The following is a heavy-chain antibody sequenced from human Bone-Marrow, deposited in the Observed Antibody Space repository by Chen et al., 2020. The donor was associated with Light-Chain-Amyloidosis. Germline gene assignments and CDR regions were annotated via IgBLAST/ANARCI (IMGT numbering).Heavy chain of an antibody. CDR2: INHSGST. D-gene: IGHD4-17*01. Sequence: QVQLQQWGAGLLKPSETLSLTCAVYGGSFSGYYWSWIRQPPGKGLEWIGEINHSGSTNYNPSLKSRVTISVDTSKNQFSRKLSSVTAADTAVYYCARAQPYGDVGGGWFDPWGQGTLVTVSS. CDR3: ARAQPYGDVGGGWFDP. V-gene: IGHV4-34*01. J-gene: IGHJ5*02. CDR1: GGSFSGYY.